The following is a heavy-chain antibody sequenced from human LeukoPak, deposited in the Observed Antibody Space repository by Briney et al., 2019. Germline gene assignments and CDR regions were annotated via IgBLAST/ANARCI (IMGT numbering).Heavy chain of an antibody. CDR2: IWFDGSQT. CDR1: GFSFSSYG. Sequence: GGSLRLSCAASGFSFSSYGMHWVRQAPGKGLEWLTFIWFDGSQTYYADSVKGRFTISRDNSKNTLYLQMNSLRTEDTAMYYCAKRSAGNCDIDYWGQGTLVTVSS. D-gene: IGHD2-15*01. V-gene: IGHV3-30*02. J-gene: IGHJ4*02. CDR3: AKRSAGNCDIDY.